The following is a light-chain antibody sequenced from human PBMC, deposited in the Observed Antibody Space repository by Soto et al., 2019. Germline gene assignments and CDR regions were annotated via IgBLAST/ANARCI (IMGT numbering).Light chain of an antibody. CDR2: GAS. J-gene: IGKJ1*01. V-gene: IGKV3-15*01. CDR1: QSVSSN. Sequence: EIVMTQSPATLSVSPGERATLSCRASQSVSSNLAWYQQKPGQAPRLLIYGASTRATGIPARFSGSGSGTEFILTIGSLQSADYAVYYCQQHNNWPWTFGQGTKVEIK. CDR3: QQHNNWPWT.